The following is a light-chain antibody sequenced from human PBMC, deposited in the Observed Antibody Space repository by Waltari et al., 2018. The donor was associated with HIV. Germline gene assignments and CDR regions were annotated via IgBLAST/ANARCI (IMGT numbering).Light chain of an antibody. CDR1: SSDIGLYNF. Sequence: QSAMTQPPSASGSPGQSVTISCAGTSSDIGLYNFVSRYQHHPGKAPKLMISEVSRRPSGVPDRFSGSKSGNTASLTVSGLQAEDEAAYYCFSYAGNNYLLFGGGTKLTVL. V-gene: IGLV2-8*01. CDR2: EVS. CDR3: FSYAGNNYLL. J-gene: IGLJ2*01.